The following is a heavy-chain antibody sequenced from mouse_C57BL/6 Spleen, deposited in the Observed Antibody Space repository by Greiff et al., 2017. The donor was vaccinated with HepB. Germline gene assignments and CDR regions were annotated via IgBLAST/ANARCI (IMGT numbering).Heavy chain of an antibody. J-gene: IGHJ2*01. V-gene: IGHV1-7*01. CDR2: IDPSSGDT. Sequence: VQLQQSGAELAKPGASVKLSCKASGYNFTSYYMHWVKQRPGQGLEWIGHIDPSSGDTKYNQKFKGKATLTADKSSSTAYLQLSSLTYEDSAVYYCAYRIYGGFSVDYWGQGTTLTVSS. D-gene: IGHD1-1*02. CDR3: AYRIYGGFSVDY. CDR1: GYNFTSYY.